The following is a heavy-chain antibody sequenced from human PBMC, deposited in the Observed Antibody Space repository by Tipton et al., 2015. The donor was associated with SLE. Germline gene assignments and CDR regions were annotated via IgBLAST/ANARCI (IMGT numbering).Heavy chain of an antibody. CDR3: ARESENFGHFDY. Sequence: TLSLTCTVSGGSISRGGYIWSWIRQPPGKGLEWIGEINHGGNTNYNPSLKSRVSMSVDTSKDQFSLKLSSVTAADTAVYYCARESENFGHFDYWGQGNLVTVSS. CDR1: GGSISRGGYI. D-gene: IGHD3-16*01. CDR2: INHGGNT. V-gene: IGHV4-30-2*01. J-gene: IGHJ4*02.